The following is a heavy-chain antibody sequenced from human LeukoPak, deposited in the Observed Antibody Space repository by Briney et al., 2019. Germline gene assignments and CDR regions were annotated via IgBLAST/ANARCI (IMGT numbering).Heavy chain of an antibody. CDR1: GFTFYSYW. CDR2: IKSDGSIT. D-gene: IGHD2-2*01. CDR3: AKAPDGYCSSTSCYPPDY. J-gene: IGHJ4*02. V-gene: IGHV3-74*01. Sequence: GGSLRLSCEASGFTFYSYWMHWVRQAPGKGLVWVSCIKSDGSITNYADSVEGRFTISRDNSKNTLYLQMNSLRAEDTAVYYCAKAPDGYCSSTSCYPPDYWGQGTLVTVSS.